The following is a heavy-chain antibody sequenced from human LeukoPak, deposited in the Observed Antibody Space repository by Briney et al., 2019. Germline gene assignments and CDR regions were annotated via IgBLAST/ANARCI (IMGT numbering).Heavy chain of an antibody. Sequence: GGSLRLSCAASGFTFSSYSMHWVRQAPGKGLEWVSSISTSSIYIYYADSVKGRFTISRDNAKNSLYLQMNSLRGEDTAVYYCARGTSNSGSYYNWFDPWGQGTLVSASS. D-gene: IGHD1-26*01. CDR1: GFTFSSYS. V-gene: IGHV3-21*01. CDR3: ARGTSNSGSYYNWFDP. J-gene: IGHJ5*02. CDR2: ISTSSIYI.